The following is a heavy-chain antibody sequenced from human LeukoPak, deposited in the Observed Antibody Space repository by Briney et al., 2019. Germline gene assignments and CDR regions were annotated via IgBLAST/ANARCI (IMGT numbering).Heavy chain of an antibody. J-gene: IGHJ4*02. CDR2: ISSISSYI. V-gene: IGHV3-21*01. CDR1: GFTFSSDS. CDR3: ARDPALVAATPYYFDY. D-gene: IGHD2-15*01. Sequence: GGALRLSFGASGFTFSSDSMNWVRQAPREGLGGGSSISSISSYIYYADSVKGRFTISRDNAKNSLYLQMNSLRAEDTAVYYCARDPALVAATPYYFDYWGQGTLVTVSS.